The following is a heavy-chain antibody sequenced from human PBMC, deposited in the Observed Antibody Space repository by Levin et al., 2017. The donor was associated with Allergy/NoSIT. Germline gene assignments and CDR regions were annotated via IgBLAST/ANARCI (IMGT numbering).Heavy chain of an antibody. CDR1: GFSLSPSGMC. CDR3: ARVSYYGYGGNYIGRAWFDP. CDR2: IDWYDDK. V-gene: IGHV2-70*01. J-gene: IGHJ5*02. D-gene: IGHD4/OR15-4a*01. Sequence: SGPTLVKPTQTLTLTCTFSGFSLSPSGMCVSWIRQPPGKALEWLALIDWYDDKYYSASLKTRLTISKDTSTNQVVLTMTNTDTVDTDIYYCARVSYYGYGGNYIGRAWFDPWGQGTLVNVSS.